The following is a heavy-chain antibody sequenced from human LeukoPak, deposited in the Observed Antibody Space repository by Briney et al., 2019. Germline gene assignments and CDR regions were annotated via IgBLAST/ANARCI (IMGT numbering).Heavy chain of an antibody. CDR1: GFTFSSYA. V-gene: IGHV3-23*01. CDR2: IRGSCVST. CDR3: ARGSDLTGLDY. J-gene: IGHJ4*02. Sequence: GGSLRLSCAASGFTFSSYAMSWVRQAPGKGRECVSAIRGSCVSTYYPDSLKRCFTISRDNSKNTLYLQMNSLRAEDTAVYYCARGSDLTGLDYWGQGTLVTVSS. D-gene: IGHD3-9*01.